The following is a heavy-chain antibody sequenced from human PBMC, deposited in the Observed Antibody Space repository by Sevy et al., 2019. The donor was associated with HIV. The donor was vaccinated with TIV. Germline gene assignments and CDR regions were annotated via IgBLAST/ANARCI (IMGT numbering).Heavy chain of an antibody. D-gene: IGHD3-22*01. Sequence: GGSLRLSCAASGFDFSDSSMHWVRQASGKGLEWIGLIKSRSNTYATAYAASVKGRFTISRDDSRNTAYLQMNSLKTEDTAVYYCSTPKPLSRNFDSSNYSPPDNWGQGTQVTVSS. CDR2: IKSRSNTYAT. J-gene: IGHJ4*02. CDR3: STPKPLSRNFDSSNYSPPDN. V-gene: IGHV3-73*01. CDR1: GFDFSDSS.